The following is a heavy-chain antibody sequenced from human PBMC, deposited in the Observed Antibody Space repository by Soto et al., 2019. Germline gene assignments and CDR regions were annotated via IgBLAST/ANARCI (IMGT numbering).Heavy chain of an antibody. CDR1: GYNFASYW. Sequence: GESLKISCQGSGYNFASYWISWVRQMPGKGLEWMGRIDPIDSYTNYSPSFQGHVTISADKSISTAYLQWSSLKASDTAMYYCARRYCSSASCPRNYYGMDVWGQGTTVTVSS. D-gene: IGHD2-2*01. V-gene: IGHV5-10-1*01. CDR2: IDPIDSYT. CDR3: ARRYCSSASCPRNYYGMDV. J-gene: IGHJ6*02.